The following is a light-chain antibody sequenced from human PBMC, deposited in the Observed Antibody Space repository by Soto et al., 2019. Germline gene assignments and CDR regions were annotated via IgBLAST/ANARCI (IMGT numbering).Light chain of an antibody. CDR2: EVS. J-gene: IGLJ3*02. CDR3: SSYACSNTLGV. Sequence: QSALTQPPSASGSRGQSVTISCTGTSSDVGGYNYVSWYQQHPGKAPKLMIYEVSKRPSGVPDRFSGSKSGNTASLTVSGLQPEDEADYYCSSYACSNTLGVFCGGTKLTVL. CDR1: SSDVGGYNY. V-gene: IGLV2-8*01.